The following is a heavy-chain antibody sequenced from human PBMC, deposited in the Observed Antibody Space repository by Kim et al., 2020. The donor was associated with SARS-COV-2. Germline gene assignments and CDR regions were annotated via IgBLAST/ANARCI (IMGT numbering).Heavy chain of an antibody. D-gene: IGHD3-10*01. CDR2: ISSSGSTI. V-gene: IGHV3-48*03. Sequence: GGSLRLSCAASGFTFSSYGMNWVRQAPGKGLEWVSYISSSGSTIYYADSVKGRFTISRDNAKNSLYLQMNSLRAEDTAVYYCARDWRYYYGSGSYYSPYYYFGWAVGGQRTTVTVSS. CDR1: GFTFSSYG. CDR3: ARDWRYYYGSGSYYSPYYYFGWAV. J-gene: IGHJ6*01.